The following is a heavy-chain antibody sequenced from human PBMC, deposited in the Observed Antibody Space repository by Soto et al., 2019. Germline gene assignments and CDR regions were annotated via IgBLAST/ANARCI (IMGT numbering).Heavy chain of an antibody. J-gene: IGHJ6*02. V-gene: IGHV3-53*01. CDR3: ARLLGRSYSFRHHYALDV. D-gene: IGHD3-16*01. CDR2: IFVGYDP. CDR1: VYNIGSMY. Sequence: PRWSLRLSCSASVYNIGSMYTAWCRQAPGKGLEWLSVIFVGYDPHYADSVKGRFTVSRDNSENTVYLEMNSLRAEDTAVYYCARLLGRSYSFRHHYALDVWGQGTTVTVSS.